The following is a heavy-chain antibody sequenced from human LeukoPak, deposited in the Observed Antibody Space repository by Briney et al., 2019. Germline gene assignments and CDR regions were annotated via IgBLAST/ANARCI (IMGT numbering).Heavy chain of an antibody. CDR2: ITSPVDRM. J-gene: IGHJ4*02. Sequence: PGGSLRLSCAASGFTFSTYSMNWVRQAPGKGLEWVSSITSPVDRMYYADSLKGRITISRDNARSTLYLQMNSLRAEDTAVYYCATDGRSSGWYGFDYWGQGILVTVSS. D-gene: IGHD6-19*01. CDR1: GFTFSTYS. V-gene: IGHV3-21*01. CDR3: ATDGRSSGWYGFDY.